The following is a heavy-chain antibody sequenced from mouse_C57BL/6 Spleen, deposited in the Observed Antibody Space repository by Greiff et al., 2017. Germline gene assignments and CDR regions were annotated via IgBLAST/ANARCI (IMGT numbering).Heavy chain of an antibody. J-gene: IGHJ1*03. D-gene: IGHD2-1*01. V-gene: IGHV1-64*01. CDR2: IHPTTGST. CDR1: GYTFTSYW. CDR3: SRWVSVGNCVGHWYFDV. Sequence: QVQLQQPGAELVKPGASVKLSCKASGYTFTSYWMHWVKQRPGQGLEWIGMIHPTTGSTNYNQQFKSKATLTVDKSSSTAYMQLSSLTSEDSAVXECSRWVSVGNCVGHWYFDVWGTGTTVTVSS.